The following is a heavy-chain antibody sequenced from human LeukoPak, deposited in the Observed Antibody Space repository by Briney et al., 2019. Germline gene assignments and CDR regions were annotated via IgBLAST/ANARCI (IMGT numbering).Heavy chain of an antibody. CDR3: ATYTRHCSGGTCYSIDY. J-gene: IGHJ4*02. V-gene: IGHV4-59*08. CDR1: GDSIMSYH. D-gene: IGHD2-15*01. Sequence: PSETLSLTCTVSGDSIMSYHWTWIRQPPGRRLEWIGYVYYDGSTNYNPPLKSRVAISLDTSNSQFSLKLTSVTAADTAIYYCATYTRHCSGGTCYSIDYWGQGTLVTVSS. CDR2: VYYDGST.